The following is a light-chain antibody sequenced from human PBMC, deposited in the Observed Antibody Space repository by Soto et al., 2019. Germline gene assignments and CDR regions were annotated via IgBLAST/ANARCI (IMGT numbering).Light chain of an antibody. J-gene: IGLJ3*02. CDR1: DSNIGARYH. V-gene: IGLV1-40*01. CDR3: QSYDSNLSGRV. CDR2: GNS. Sequence: QSVLTQPPSVSGAPGQRVTISCTGSDSNIGARYHVHWYQQRPGKAPRLIIYGNSTRPSGVPDRFSGSKSGSSASLAISGLQADDEATYYCQSYDSNLSGRVFGEGTKLTVL.